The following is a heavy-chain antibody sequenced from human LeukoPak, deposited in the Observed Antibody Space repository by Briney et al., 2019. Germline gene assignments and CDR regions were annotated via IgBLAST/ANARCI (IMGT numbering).Heavy chain of an antibody. CDR3: ARVRGSSPTRGRGTTQKYFQH. J-gene: IGHJ1*01. CDR2: MNPNSGNT. V-gene: IGHV1-8*01. Sequence: ASVKVSCKASGYTFTSYDINWVRQATGQGLEWMGWMNPNSGNTGYAQKFQGRVTMTRNTSISTAYMELSSLRSEDTAVYYCARVRGSSPTRGRGTTQKYFQHWGQGTLVTVSS. CDR1: GYTFTSYD. D-gene: IGHD1/OR15-1a*01.